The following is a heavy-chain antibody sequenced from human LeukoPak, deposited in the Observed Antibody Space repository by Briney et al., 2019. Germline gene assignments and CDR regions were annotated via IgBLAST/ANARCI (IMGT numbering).Heavy chain of an antibody. J-gene: IGHJ4*02. Sequence: GGSLRLSCAASGFTFSSYSMNWVRQAPGKGLEWVGFFRSKAYGGTTEYAASVKGRFTISRDDSKSIAYLQMNSLKTEDTAVYYCTRERGDGYKARDYWGQGTLVTVSS. CDR3: TRERGDGYKARDY. V-gene: IGHV3-49*04. CDR2: FRSKAYGGTT. D-gene: IGHD5-24*01. CDR1: GFTFSSYS.